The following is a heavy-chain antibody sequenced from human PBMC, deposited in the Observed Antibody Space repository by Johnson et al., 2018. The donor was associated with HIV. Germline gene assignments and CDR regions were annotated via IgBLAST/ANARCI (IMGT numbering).Heavy chain of an antibody. CDR3: ATFGYSTGWIVTDDGFDV. J-gene: IGHJ3*01. CDR1: GFTFSSYA. D-gene: IGHD2-8*02. Sequence: QVQLVESGGGVVQPGRSLRLSCAASGFTFSSYAMHWVRQAPGKGLEWVAVISYDGSNKYYADSVKGRFTISRDNSKNTLYLQMNSLRAEDTAIYYCATFGYSTGWIVTDDGFDVWGQGTLVTVSS. V-gene: IGHV3-30*04. CDR2: ISYDGSNK.